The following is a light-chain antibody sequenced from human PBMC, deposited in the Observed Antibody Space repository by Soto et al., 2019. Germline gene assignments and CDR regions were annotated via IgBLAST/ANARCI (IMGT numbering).Light chain of an antibody. J-gene: IGLJ1*01. V-gene: IGLV1-40*01. CDR2: GNS. CDR3: QSYDSSLSGSNYV. CDR1: SSNIGAGYD. Sequence: QPVLTQPPSVSGAPGQRVTISCTGSSSNIGAGYDVHWYQQLPGTAPKLLIYGNSNRPSGVPDRFSGSKSGTSASLAITGLQAEDEADYYCQSYDSSLSGSNYVFGTGTKLTVL.